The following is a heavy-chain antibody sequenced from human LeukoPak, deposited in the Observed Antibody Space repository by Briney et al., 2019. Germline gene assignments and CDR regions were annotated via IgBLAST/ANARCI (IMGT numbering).Heavy chain of an antibody. CDR1: GDSVSSNSAA. CDR3: AREAHQSRRKTMVRGTSFFDY. Sequence: SQTLSLTCAISGDSVSSNSAAWNWIRQSPSKGLEWLGRTYYRSKWYNDYAVSVKSRITINPDTSKNQFSLQLNSVTPEDTAVYYCAREAHQSRRKTMVRGTSFFDYWGQGTLVTVSS. V-gene: IGHV6-1*01. D-gene: IGHD3-10*01. J-gene: IGHJ4*02. CDR2: TYYRSKWYN.